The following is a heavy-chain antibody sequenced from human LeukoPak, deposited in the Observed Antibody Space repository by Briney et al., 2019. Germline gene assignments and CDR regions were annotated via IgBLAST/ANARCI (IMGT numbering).Heavy chain of an antibody. J-gene: IGHJ4*02. CDR3: ARELGGIVVVPAAMGLLDY. CDR1: GYTFTSYD. V-gene: IGHV1-8*01. Sequence: ASVKVSCKASGYTFTSYDINWVRQATGQGLEWMGWMNPNSGNTGYAQKFQGRVTMTRDTSISTAYMELSRLRSDDTAVYYCARELGGIVVVPAAMGLLDYWGQGTLVTVSS. D-gene: IGHD2-2*01. CDR2: MNPNSGNT.